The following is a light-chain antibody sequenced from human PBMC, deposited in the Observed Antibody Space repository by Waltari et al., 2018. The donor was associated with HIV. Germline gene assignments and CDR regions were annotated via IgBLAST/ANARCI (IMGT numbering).Light chain of an antibody. Sequence: DIQLTQSPSSLSASVGDRVTITCRASQDITNKLVWYQQRPGKVPKLLIQGASSLQSGVPSRFSGSGFGTDFTLTISSLQPEDVATYYCQKYNNALRTFGQGTKVEIK. CDR3: QKYNNALRT. J-gene: IGKJ1*01. CDR2: GAS. V-gene: IGKV1-27*01. CDR1: QDITNK.